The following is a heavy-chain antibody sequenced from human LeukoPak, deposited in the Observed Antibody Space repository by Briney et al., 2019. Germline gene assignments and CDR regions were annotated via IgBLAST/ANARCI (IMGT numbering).Heavy chain of an antibody. CDR1: GFTFSNAW. Sequence: GGSLRLSCAASGFTFSNAWMSWVRQAPGKGLEWVALISYDGSNKYYADSVKGRFTVSRDNSKSTLYLQMNSLRAEDTAVYYCARARYCISTTCRDAFDIWGQGTMVTVSS. CDR3: ARARYCISTTCRDAFDI. V-gene: IGHV3-30-3*01. CDR2: ISYDGSNK. J-gene: IGHJ3*02. D-gene: IGHD2-2*01.